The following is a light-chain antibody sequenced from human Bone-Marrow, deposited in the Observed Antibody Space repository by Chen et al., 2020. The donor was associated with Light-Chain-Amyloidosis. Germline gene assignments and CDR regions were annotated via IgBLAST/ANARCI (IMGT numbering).Light chain of an antibody. CDR1: GSNIGSNY. J-gene: IGLJ3*02. Sequence: QSVLTQPPSTSGTPGQRVTLSCSGSGSNIGSNYVYWYQQLPGTAPKLLIYRDNQRPSGVPDRFSGSKSGTSASLAINGLRSEDEAEYYCATWDDRLIALVFGGGTKVTVL. CDR3: ATWDDRLIALV. CDR2: RDN. V-gene: IGLV1-47*01.